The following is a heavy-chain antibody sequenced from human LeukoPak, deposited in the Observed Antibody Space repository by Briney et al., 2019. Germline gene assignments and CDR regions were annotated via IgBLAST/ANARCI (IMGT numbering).Heavy chain of an antibody. J-gene: IGHJ4*02. Sequence: PGGSLRLSCAASGFTFSSYGMSWVRQAPGKGLEWVSSFTGSGGSTYYADSVKGRFTISRDNSKNTLYLQLNSLRAEDTAVYYCVNSVVREPHRYWGQGTLVTVSS. D-gene: IGHD3-10*01. V-gene: IGHV3-23*01. CDR3: VNSVVREPHRY. CDR2: FTGSGGST. CDR1: GFTFSSYG.